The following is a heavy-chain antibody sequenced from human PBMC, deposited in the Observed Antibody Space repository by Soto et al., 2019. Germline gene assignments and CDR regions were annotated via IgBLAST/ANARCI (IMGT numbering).Heavy chain of an antibody. Sequence: GSLRLSCAASGFTFSSYAMSWVRQAPGKGLEWVSAISGSGGSTYYADSVKGRFTISRDNSKNTLYLQMNSLRAEDTAVYYCAKTPYYDFWSLGFDPWGQGTLVTVSS. D-gene: IGHD3-3*01. CDR1: GFTFSSYA. J-gene: IGHJ5*02. CDR2: ISGSGGST. CDR3: AKTPYYDFWSLGFDP. V-gene: IGHV3-23*01.